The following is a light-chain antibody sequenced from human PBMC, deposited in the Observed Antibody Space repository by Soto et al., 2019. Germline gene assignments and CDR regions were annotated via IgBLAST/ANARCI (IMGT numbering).Light chain of an antibody. V-gene: IGKV3-20*01. J-gene: IGKJ5*01. CDR2: GAS. CDR1: QSVRNNN. CDR3: QQYGSSAPIT. Sequence: EIVLTQSPGTLSLSPGERATLSCRASQSVRNNNLNWYQQKAGQAPRLLIYGASIRATGIPDRFSGSGSETDFTLTISRLEPEDFALYFCQQYGSSAPITFGQGTRLEIK.